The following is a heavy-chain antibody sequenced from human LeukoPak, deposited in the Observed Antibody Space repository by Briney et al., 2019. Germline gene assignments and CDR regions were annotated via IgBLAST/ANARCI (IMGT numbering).Heavy chain of an antibody. V-gene: IGHV4-31*03. CDR3: ARGTGGAAAAEFDP. CDR1: GGSISSRGYY. D-gene: IGHD6-13*01. J-gene: IGHJ5*02. CDR2: IYYSGTT. Sequence: SETLSLTCTVSGGSISSRGYYWSWIRQHPGKGLEWIGFIYYSGTTYYNPSLKSRATISVDTSKNHFSLKLISVTDADTAMYYCARGTGGAAAAEFDPWGQGTLVTVSS.